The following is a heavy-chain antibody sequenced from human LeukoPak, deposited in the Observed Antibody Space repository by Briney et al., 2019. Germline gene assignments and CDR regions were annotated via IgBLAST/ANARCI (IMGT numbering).Heavy chain of an antibody. V-gene: IGHV3-23*01. D-gene: IGHD6-13*01. CDR3: AKDHKEQQLVRSFDY. Sequence: PGESLRLSCAAPGFTFSSYAMASGPQAPAWGVEWVSPITASSGNTYDADSVKARFTISRDNSKNTLYVQVNSLRAEDTAVYYCAKDHKEQQLVRSFDYWGQGTLVTVSS. CDR2: ITASSGNT. CDR1: GFTFSSYA. J-gene: IGHJ4*02.